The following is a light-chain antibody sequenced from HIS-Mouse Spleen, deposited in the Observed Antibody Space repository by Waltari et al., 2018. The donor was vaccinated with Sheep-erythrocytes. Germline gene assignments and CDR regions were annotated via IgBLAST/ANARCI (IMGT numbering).Light chain of an antibody. J-gene: IGLJ2*01. Sequence: SYELTQPPSVSVSPGQTASITCSGDKLGDKYACWYQQKPGQSPLLVIYQDSKRTSGIPERFSGSNSGNADTLTISGTQAMDEADYYCQAWDSSTAVFGGGTKLTVL. CDR3: QAWDSSTAV. V-gene: IGLV3-1*01. CDR1: KLGDKY. CDR2: QDS.